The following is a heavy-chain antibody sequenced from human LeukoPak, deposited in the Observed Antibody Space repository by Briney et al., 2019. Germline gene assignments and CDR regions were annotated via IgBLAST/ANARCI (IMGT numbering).Heavy chain of an antibody. Sequence: NPSETLSLTCGVHGESLNDYYWTWILQSPGKGLEWIGEITHNGSTTFNPSLKSRLTISVDTSKSQFSLKLRSVTAADASVYFCARGFCRGESCSSAEYFQHWGQGTLVTVSS. CDR3: ARGFCRGESCSSAEYFQH. D-gene: IGHD2-15*01. V-gene: IGHV4-34*01. CDR1: GESLNDYY. CDR2: ITHNGST. J-gene: IGHJ1*01.